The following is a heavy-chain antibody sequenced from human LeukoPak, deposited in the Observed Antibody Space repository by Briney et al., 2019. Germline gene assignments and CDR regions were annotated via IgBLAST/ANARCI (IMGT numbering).Heavy chain of an antibody. D-gene: IGHD6-13*01. V-gene: IGHV1-46*01. CDR1: GYTFTDYY. CDR2: INPRGGST. Sequence: ASVKVSCKASGYTFTDYYIHWVRQAPGQGLEWMGIINPRGGSTSYAQKFQGRVSMTRDTSTSTVYMELSSLRSEDTAVYYCARDIAAAGTYYQYGMDVWGQGTTVTVSS. CDR3: ARDIAAAGTYYQYGMDV. J-gene: IGHJ6*02.